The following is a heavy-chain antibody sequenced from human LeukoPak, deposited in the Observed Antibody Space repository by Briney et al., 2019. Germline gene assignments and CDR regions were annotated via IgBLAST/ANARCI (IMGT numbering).Heavy chain of an antibody. CDR2: IIPIFGTA. Sequence: GSSVKVSCRASGGTFSSYAISWVRQAPGQGLEWMGGIIPIFGTANYAQKFQGRVTITADESTSTAYMELSSLRSEDTAVYYCARNYDILTGYPPVGFDYWGQGTLVTVSS. CDR3: ARNYDILTGYPPVGFDY. D-gene: IGHD3-9*01. V-gene: IGHV1-69*01. J-gene: IGHJ4*02. CDR1: GGTFSSYA.